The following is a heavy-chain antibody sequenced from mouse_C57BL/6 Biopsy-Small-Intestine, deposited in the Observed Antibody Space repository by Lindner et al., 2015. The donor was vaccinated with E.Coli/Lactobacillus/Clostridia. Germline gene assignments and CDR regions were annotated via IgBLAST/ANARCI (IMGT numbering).Heavy chain of an antibody. CDR3: ARWNYYGSSYWYFDV. J-gene: IGHJ1*03. CDR2: INPNNGGT. D-gene: IGHD1-1*01. CDR1: GYTFTDYN. V-gene: IGHV1-22*01. Sequence: VQLQESGPELVKPGASVKMSCKASGYTFTDYNMHWVKQSHGKSLEWIGHINPNNGGTSYNQKFKGKATLTVNKSSSTAYMELRSLTSEDSAVYYCARWNYYGSSYWYFDVWGTGTTVTVSS.